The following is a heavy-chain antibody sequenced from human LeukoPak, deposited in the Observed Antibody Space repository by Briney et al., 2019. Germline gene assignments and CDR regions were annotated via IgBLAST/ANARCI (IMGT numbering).Heavy chain of an antibody. V-gene: IGHV4-4*07. Sequence: SETLSLTCTVSGGSINGYFCTWLRQSAGAGLECIGRIHTSGTTYYNPSLKSRVSMSVDTSNNKFSLRLNSVTAADAAVYYCARDPAGHGRYFDYWGQGALVTVSS. D-gene: IGHD1-14*01. CDR2: IHTSGTT. J-gene: IGHJ4*02. CDR3: ARDPAGHGRYFDY. CDR1: GGSINGYF.